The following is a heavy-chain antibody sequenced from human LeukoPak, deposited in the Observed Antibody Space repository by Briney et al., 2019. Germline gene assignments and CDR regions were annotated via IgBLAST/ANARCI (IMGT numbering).Heavy chain of an antibody. CDR1: GFTFSNYE. J-gene: IGHJ4*02. V-gene: IGHV3-48*03. Sequence: PGGSLRLSCAASGFTFSNYEMNWVRQASGKGLEWVSYISGSGSTIYYADSVKGRFTISRDNAKDSLYLQMNSLRAEDTAVYYCARVRSGYSHENYFDYWGQGTLVTVSS. CDR2: ISGSGSTI. D-gene: IGHD5-18*01. CDR3: ARVRSGYSHENYFDY.